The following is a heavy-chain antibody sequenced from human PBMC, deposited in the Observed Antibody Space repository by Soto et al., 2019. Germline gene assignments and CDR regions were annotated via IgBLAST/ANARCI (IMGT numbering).Heavy chain of an antibody. D-gene: IGHD2-15*01. Sequence: NPSETLSLTGTVSGGSISGYYWSWIRQPPGKGLEWIGYIYYSGSTNYNPSLKGRVTMSVDTSKNHFSLKLSSVTAADTAVYFCAKYRRTDAEGYTFDYWGQGALVTVSS. CDR2: IYYSGST. CDR3: AKYRRTDAEGYTFDY. V-gene: IGHV4-59*01. J-gene: IGHJ4*02. CDR1: GGSISGYY.